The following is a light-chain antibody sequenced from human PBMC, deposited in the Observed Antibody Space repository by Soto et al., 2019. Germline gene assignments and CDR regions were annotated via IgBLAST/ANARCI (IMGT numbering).Light chain of an antibody. CDR1: QNISSTF. J-gene: IGKJ1*01. V-gene: IGKV3-20*01. Sequence: EIVLTQSPGTLSLSPGEIATLSFSASQNISSTFIAWYQQRPGQAPRLLISGASSRATGIPDRFGGSGSGTDFTLTIRRLEPEDFAVYYCQQYVSSPRTFGQGTKVDIK. CDR2: GAS. CDR3: QQYVSSPRT.